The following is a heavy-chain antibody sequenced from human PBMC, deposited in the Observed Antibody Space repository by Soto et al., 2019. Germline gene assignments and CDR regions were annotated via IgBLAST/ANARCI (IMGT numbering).Heavy chain of an antibody. D-gene: IGHD2-21*02. J-gene: IGHJ4*02. CDR1: GVSIGSSDYF. CDR2: FSSSGRT. CDR3: ARLEGLPTISYYFDF. Sequence: SETRSLTCTVSGVSIGSSDYFWGWIRQPPGKGLEWIGSFSSSGRTFHNPSLKSRLSMSVDTSRSQFSLRLNSVTAADTAVYFCARLEGLPTISYYFDFWGTAALVTVFS. V-gene: IGHV4-39*01.